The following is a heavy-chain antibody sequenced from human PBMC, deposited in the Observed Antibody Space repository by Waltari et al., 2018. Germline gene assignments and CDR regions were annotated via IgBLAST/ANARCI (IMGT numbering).Heavy chain of an antibody. J-gene: IGHJ5*02. D-gene: IGHD2-2*01. CDR3: ITDPANAYVRWFDP. CDR1: GFNFFDTW. V-gene: IGHV3-15*01. CDR2: IKRSSDGGAA. Sequence: EVQLVESGGGLVKPGGSLRLSCAASGFNFFDTWMPWVRQAPGKGLEWVGRIKRSSDGGAAEYAAPVNGRFIISRDDSSSTLYLQMNSLKSEDTAVYYCITDPANAYVRWFDPWGQGTLVTVSS.